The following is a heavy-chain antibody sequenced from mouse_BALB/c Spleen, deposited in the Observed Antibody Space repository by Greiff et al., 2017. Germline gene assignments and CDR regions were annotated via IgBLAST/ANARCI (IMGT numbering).Heavy chain of an antibody. CDR3: APNWDERGMDY. V-gene: IGHV14-3*02. J-gene: IGHJ4*01. Sequence: EVQLQQSGAELVKPGASVKLSCTASGFNIKDTYMHWVKQRPEQGLEWIGRIDPANGNTKYDPKFQGKATITADTSSNTAYLQLSSLTSEDTAVYYCAPNWDERGMDYWGQGTSVTVSS. D-gene: IGHD4-1*01. CDR2: IDPANGNT. CDR1: GFNIKDTY.